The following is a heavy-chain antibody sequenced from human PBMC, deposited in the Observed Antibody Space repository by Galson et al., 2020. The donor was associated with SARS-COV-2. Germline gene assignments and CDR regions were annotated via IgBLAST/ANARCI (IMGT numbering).Heavy chain of an antibody. J-gene: IGHJ4*02. CDR2: ISFDGSNK. CDR1: TFTAYA. CDR3: ARHYGDYATYYFDY. D-gene: IGHD4-17*01. Sequence: TFTAYAMHWVRQAPGKGLEWVAVISFDGSNKYYADSVKGRFTISIDNSKNTLYLQMNSLRAEDTAVYYCARHYGDYATYYFDYWGQGTLVTVSS. V-gene: IGHV3-30-3*01.